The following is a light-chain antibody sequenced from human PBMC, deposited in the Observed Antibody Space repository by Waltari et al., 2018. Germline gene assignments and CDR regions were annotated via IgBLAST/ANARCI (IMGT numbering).Light chain of an antibody. J-gene: IGKJ1*01. CDR1: QSISSY. CDR2: DAS. Sequence: IQMTQSPCSLCASVGDRVTITVRASQSISSYLNWYQKTPGKDPKLLIYDASSLQSGVPSRFSGSGSGTDFTLTISSLQTKDFSTYYWKQSYSTPLTVGQGTTVEIK. CDR3: KQSYSTPLT. V-gene: IGKV1-39*01.